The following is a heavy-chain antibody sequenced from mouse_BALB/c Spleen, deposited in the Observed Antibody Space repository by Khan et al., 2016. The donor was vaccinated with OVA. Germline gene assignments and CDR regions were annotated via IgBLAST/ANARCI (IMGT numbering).Heavy chain of an antibody. J-gene: IGHJ3*01. Sequence: VRLQQSGAELVRPGALVKLSCKASGFNIRDYYMHWMKQRPEQGLEWIGWIDPENGKTIYDPKFQGKASITADTSSNTTYLQLTSLTSEDTAVYDCARSGYCAWFDYWGQGTLVTVSA. CDR1: GFNIRDYY. CDR3: ARSGYCAWFDY. V-gene: IGHV14-1*02. CDR2: IDPENGKT.